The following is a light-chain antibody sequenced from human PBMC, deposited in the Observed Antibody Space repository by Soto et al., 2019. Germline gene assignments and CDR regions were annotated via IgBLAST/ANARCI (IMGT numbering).Light chain of an antibody. J-gene: IGLJ2*01. CDR3: SSYTSSRARVL. V-gene: IGLV2-14*01. Sequence: QSALTQPASVSGSPGQSITISCTGSSSDVGGYNFVSWYQQLPGKAPQLVIYDVTNRPSGVSNRFSGSKSGNTASLTISGLQAEDEADYYCSSYTSSRARVLFGGGTKLTVL. CDR2: DVT. CDR1: SSDVGGYNF.